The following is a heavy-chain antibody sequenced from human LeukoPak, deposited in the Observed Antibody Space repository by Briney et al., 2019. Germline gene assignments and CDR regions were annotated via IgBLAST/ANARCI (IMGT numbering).Heavy chain of an antibody. D-gene: IGHD4-23*01. CDR1: GFSFSTYA. J-gene: IGHJ4*02. CDR2: ISGSGGST. CDR3: AKDPGDAYGGTID. V-gene: IGHV3-23*01. Sequence: GGSLRLSCAASGFSFSTYAMSWVRQAPGKGLEWVSAISGSGGSTYYADSVKGRFTISRDNSKNTLYLQMNSLRAEDTAVYYCAKDPGDAYGGTIDWGQGTLVTVSS.